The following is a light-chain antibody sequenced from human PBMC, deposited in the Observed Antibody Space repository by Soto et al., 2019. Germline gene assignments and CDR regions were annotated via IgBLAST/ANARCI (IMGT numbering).Light chain of an antibody. CDR1: QSISSW. CDR3: QQYNSYSRT. J-gene: IGKJ1*01. Sequence: VDRVTITCRASQSISSWLAWYQKKPGKAPKLLIYDASSLESGVSLRFSGSGSGTEFTLTISRLQTDDFATYYCQQYNSYSRTFGQGTKVDIK. V-gene: IGKV1-5*01. CDR2: DAS.